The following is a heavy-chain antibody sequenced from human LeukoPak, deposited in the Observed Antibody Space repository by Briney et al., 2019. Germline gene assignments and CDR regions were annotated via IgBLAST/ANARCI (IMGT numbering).Heavy chain of an antibody. CDR1: GFAFSTYA. CDR3: AKARGSSVYEQFDY. CDR2: ISTSGRAT. V-gene: IGHV3-23*01. D-gene: IGHD5/OR15-5a*01. Sequence: PGGSLRLSCAASGFAFSTYAMTWVRQAPEKGLQWVPTISTSGRATYYADSVEGRFTISRDNSKNTLYLQMNSLRADDTAVYYCAKARGSSVYEQFDYWGQGTLVTVSS. J-gene: IGHJ4*02.